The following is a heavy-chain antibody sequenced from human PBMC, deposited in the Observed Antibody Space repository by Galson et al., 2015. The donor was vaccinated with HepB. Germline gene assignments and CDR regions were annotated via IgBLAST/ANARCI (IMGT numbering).Heavy chain of an antibody. D-gene: IGHD5-18*01. J-gene: IGHJ4*02. CDR1: GFTFNDFG. Sequence: SLRLSCAASGFTFNDFGMNWVRQAPGKGLEWVGFIGSKAYGGTTEYAASVKGRFTISRDDSKSIGYLQMNSLKTEDTAVYYCTRSRGYSYGYADYWGQGTLVTVSS. V-gene: IGHV3-49*04. CDR3: TRSRGYSYGYADY. CDR2: IGSKAYGGTT.